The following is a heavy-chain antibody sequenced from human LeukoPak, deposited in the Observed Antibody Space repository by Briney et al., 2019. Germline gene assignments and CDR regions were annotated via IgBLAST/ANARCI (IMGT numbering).Heavy chain of an antibody. J-gene: IGHJ4*02. V-gene: IGHV4-59*08. Sequence: PSETLSLTCTVSGGSIGTYYWTWLRQPPGKALEWIGFVYYNGITKYNPSLESRVTIPLDASKNQFSLKLNSVTAADTAVYYCARRVATKPKYCFDSWGRGTLVTVSS. CDR3: ARRVATKPKYCFDS. CDR2: VYYNGIT. CDR1: GGSIGTYY. D-gene: IGHD5-24*01.